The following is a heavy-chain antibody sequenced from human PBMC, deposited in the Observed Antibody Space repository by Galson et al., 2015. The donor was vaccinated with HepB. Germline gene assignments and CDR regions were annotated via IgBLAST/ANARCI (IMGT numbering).Heavy chain of an antibody. V-gene: IGHV1-18*01. CDR3: ARAVAGYYYYYMDV. CDR2: ISAYNGNT. CDR1: GYTFTSYG. D-gene: IGHD6-19*01. J-gene: IGHJ6*03. Sequence: SVKVSCKASGYTFTSYGISWVRQAPGQGLEWMGWISAYNGNTNYAQKLQGRVTMTTDTSTSTAYMELRSLRSDDTAVYYCARAVAGYYYYYMDVWGKGTTVTVSS.